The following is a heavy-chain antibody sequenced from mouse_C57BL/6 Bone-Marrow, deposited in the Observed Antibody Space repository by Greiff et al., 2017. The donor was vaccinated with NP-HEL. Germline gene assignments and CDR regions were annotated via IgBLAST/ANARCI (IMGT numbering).Heavy chain of an antibody. J-gene: IGHJ4*01. Sequence: EVQLQQSGPELVKPGASVKISCKASGYTFTDYYMNWVKQSHGKSLEWIGDINPNNGGTSYNQKFKGKATLTVDKSSSTAYMELRSLTSEDSAVYYCARGNYDLYYYAMDYWGQGTSVTVSS. D-gene: IGHD2-4*01. V-gene: IGHV1-26*01. CDR1: GYTFTDYY. CDR2: INPNNGGT. CDR3: ARGNYDLYYYAMDY.